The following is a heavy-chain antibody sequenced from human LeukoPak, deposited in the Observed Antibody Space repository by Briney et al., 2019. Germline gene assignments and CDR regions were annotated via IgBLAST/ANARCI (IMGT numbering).Heavy chain of an antibody. J-gene: IGHJ3*02. CDR2: INTDGSST. Sequence: GGSLRLSCAASGFTFSSHWMHWVRQAPGKGLVWVSSINTDGSSTTYADSVKGRFTISRDNVKNTLYLQMNSLRAEDTAVYYCGGLDIVVVPVGMTGQIFVDIWGQGTMVTVSS. CDR1: GFTFSSHW. D-gene: IGHD2-2*03. V-gene: IGHV3-74*01. CDR3: GGLDIVVVPVGMTGQIFVDI.